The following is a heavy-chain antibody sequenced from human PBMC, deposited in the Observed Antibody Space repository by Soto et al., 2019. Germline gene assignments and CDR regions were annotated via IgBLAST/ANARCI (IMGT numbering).Heavy chain of an antibody. CDR2: IYYSGST. J-gene: IGHJ6*02. V-gene: IGHV4-30-4*01. CDR1: GGSISSGDYY. Sequence: SETLSLTCTVSGGSISSGDYYWSWIRQPPGKGLEWIGYIYYSGSTYYNPSLKSRVTISVDTSKNQFSLKLSSVTAADTAVYYCARALGYYYYYYGMDVRGQGTTVTVSS. D-gene: IGHD2-15*01. CDR3: ARALGYYYYYYGMDV.